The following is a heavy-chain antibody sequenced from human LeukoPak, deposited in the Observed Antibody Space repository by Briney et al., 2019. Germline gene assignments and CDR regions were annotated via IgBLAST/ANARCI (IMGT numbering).Heavy chain of an antibody. CDR1: GGSISSYY. V-gene: IGHV4-59*01. J-gene: IGHJ5*02. Sequence: SETLSLTCTVSGGSISSYYWSWIRQPPGKGLEWIGYIYYSERTNYNPSLKSRVTISVDTSKNQFSLKLSSVTAADTAVYYCARGIRQWGMAPRFDPWGQGTLVTVSS. D-gene: IGHD3-16*01. CDR3: ARGIRQWGMAPRFDP. CDR2: IYYSERT.